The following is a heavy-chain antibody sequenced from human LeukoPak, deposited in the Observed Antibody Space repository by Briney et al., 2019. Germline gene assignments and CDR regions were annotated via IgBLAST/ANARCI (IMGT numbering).Heavy chain of an antibody. Sequence: SETLSLTCTVSGGSVSSDYWSWIRQPPGKGLEWIGYIYYSGSTNYNPSLKSRVTISVDTSKNQFSLKLSSVTAADTAVYYCARDLGATGDYWGQGTLVTVSS. D-gene: IGHD1-26*01. CDR1: GGSVSSDY. J-gene: IGHJ4*02. CDR2: IYYSGST. V-gene: IGHV4-59*02. CDR3: ARDLGATGDY.